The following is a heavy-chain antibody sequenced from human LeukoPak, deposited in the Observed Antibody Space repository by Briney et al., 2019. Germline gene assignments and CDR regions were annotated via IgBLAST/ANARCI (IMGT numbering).Heavy chain of an antibody. CDR2: IGSGADL. D-gene: IGHD3-16*01. CDR3: AKDWTPHNRVYDCLDA. V-gene: IGHV3-23*01. CDR1: RFVCGERT. Sequence: LILCRVDPRFVCGERTFRWLRQASRKRPEWVATIGSGADLFYAESVKGRFTISRDDPRNTVWLQMNSLRAEDTALYYCAKDWTPHNRVYDCLDAWGQGTQVTVSS. J-gene: IGHJ5*02.